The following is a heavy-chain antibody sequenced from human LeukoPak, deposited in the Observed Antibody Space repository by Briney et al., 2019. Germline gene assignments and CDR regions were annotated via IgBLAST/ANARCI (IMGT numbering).Heavy chain of an antibody. J-gene: IGHJ6*02. CDR2: IYGGGSK. CDR1: GLTFRSYW. V-gene: IGHV3-66*01. D-gene: IGHD2/OR15-2a*01. CDR3: ARGDFYNPQGMDV. Sequence: GGSLRLSCAASGLTFRSYWMDWVRRAAGRGLEWVSVIYGGGSKYSAASSKGTSTISRDNSKNTLYLQMTSLRAEDTAVYYCARGDFYNPQGMDVWGQGTTVTVSS.